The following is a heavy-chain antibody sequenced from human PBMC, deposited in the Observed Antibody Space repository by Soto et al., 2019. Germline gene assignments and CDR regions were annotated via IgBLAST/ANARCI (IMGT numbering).Heavy chain of an antibody. D-gene: IGHD6-19*01. CDR2: MYNSGST. V-gene: IGHV4-61*01. CDR1: GGSVSSGSHY. J-gene: IGHJ4*02. Sequence: PXGTLSLTCTVSGGSVSSGSHYWRWIRQPPGKGLEWIGYMYNSGSTNYNPSLKSRVIISVDTSKNQFSLKLSSVTAADTAVYYCARVSSGWYYFDYWGQGTLVTVSS. CDR3: ARVSSGWYYFDY.